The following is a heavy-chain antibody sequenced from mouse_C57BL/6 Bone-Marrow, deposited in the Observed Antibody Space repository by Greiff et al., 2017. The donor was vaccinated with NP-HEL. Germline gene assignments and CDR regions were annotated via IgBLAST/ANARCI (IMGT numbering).Heavy chain of an antibody. Sequence: VQLQQPGAELVKPGASVKMSCKASGYTFTSYWITWVKQRPGQGLEWIGDIYPGSGSTNYNEKFKSKATLTVDTSSSTAYMQLSSLTSEDSAVYYCARYYGSSSAWFAYWGQGTLVTVSA. CDR1: GYTFTSYW. D-gene: IGHD1-1*01. J-gene: IGHJ3*01. CDR2: IYPGSGST. CDR3: ARYYGSSSAWFAY. V-gene: IGHV1-55*01.